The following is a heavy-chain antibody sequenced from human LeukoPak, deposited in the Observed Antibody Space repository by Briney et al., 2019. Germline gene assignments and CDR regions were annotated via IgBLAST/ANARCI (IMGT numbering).Heavy chain of an antibody. CDR3: ARDSGYYDSSGYQGDAFDI. J-gene: IGHJ3*02. CDR2: IYYSGST. D-gene: IGHD3-22*01. CDR1: GGSISSSSYY. V-gene: IGHV4-39*07. Sequence: KPSETLSLTCTVSGGSISSSSYYWGWIRQPPGKGLEWIGSIYYSGSTYYNPSLKSRVTISVDTSKNQFSLKLSSVTAADTAVYYCARDSGYYDSSGYQGDAFDIWGQGTMVTVSS.